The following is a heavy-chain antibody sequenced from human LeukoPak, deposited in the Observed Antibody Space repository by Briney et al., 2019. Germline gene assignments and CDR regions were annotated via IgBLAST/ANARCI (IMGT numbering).Heavy chain of an antibody. CDR2: ISAYNGNT. D-gene: IGHD2-2*01. CDR3: ARLWSAMDYYHYGMDV. CDR1: GYTFTSYG. Sequence: GASVKVSCKASGYTFTSYGISWVRQAPGQGLEWMGWISAYNGNTNYAQKLQGRVTMTTDTSTSTAYMELRSLRSDDTAVYYCARLWSAMDYYHYGMDVWGQGTTVTVSS. V-gene: IGHV1-18*01. J-gene: IGHJ6*02.